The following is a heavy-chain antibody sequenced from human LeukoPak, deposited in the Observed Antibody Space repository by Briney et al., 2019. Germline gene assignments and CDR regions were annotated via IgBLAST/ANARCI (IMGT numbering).Heavy chain of an antibody. D-gene: IGHD2-8*01. CDR1: GYTFTGYY. CDR3: ARVGGDIVLMVYAQHGAFDY. V-gene: IGHV1-2*02. CDR2: INPNSGGT. J-gene: IGHJ4*02. Sequence: VASVKVSCKASGYTFTGYYMHWVRQAPGQGLEWMGWINPNSGGTNYAQKFQGRVTMTRDTSISTAYMELSRLRSDDTAVYYCARVGGDIVLMVYAQHGAFDYWGQGTLVTVSS.